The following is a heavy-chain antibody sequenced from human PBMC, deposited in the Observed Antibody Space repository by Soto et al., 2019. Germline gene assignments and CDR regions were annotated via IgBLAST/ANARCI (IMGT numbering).Heavy chain of an antibody. CDR2: ISYSGST. CDR3: ARTYHYDSGGKTYFYYGMDV. CDR1: GGSLSSGDYY. J-gene: IGHJ6*02. Sequence: SETLSLTCSVFGGSLSSGDYYWSWIRQPPEKGLEWIGYISYSGSTYYNPSLKSRLTISVDTSKNQFSLRLSSVAAADTAVYYCARTYHYDSGGKTYFYYGMDVWGQGTTVTVSS. V-gene: IGHV4-30-4*01. D-gene: IGHD3-22*01.